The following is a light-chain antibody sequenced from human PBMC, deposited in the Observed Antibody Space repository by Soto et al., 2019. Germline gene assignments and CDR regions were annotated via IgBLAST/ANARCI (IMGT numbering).Light chain of an antibody. CDR1: SSDIGAYNY. CDR3: SSYSSAVAVV. V-gene: IGLV2-14*01. Sequence: QSALTQPASLSGSPGQSITISCTGTSSDIGAYNYVSWYQQHPGKAPKLMIYEVTNRPSGISDRFSASRSGNTASLSISGLQAEDEADYFCSSYSSAVAVVFGTGTKLTVL. CDR2: EVT. J-gene: IGLJ1*01.